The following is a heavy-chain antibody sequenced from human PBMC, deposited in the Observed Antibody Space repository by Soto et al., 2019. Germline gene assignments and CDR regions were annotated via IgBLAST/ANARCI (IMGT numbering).Heavy chain of an antibody. Sequence: QVQLVQSGAEVKKPGASVKVSCKASGYTFTSYYMHWVRQAPGQGLEWMGIINPSGGSTSYAQNFQGRVTMTRDTSTSTVYMELSSLRSEDTAVYYCARDGAAAGIGGDAFDIWGQGTMVTVSS. J-gene: IGHJ3*02. CDR1: GYTFTSYY. CDR2: INPSGGST. CDR3: ARDGAAAGIGGDAFDI. V-gene: IGHV1-46*03. D-gene: IGHD6-13*01.